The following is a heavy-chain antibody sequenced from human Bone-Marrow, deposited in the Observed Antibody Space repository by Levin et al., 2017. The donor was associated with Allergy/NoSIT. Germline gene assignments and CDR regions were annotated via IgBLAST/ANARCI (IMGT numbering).Heavy chain of an antibody. V-gene: IGHV1-58*02. Sequence: PGESLKISCKASGFTFTSSAIQWVRQARGQRPEWIGWILIGGGSTNLAQKFQERVTLTRDMSTGTAYMEVSSLTSEDTAVYYCAARGSGPYYYYGMDVWGQGTTVIVSS. D-gene: IGHD3-16*01. CDR1: GFTFTSSA. CDR2: ILIGGGST. CDR3: AARGSGPYYYYGMDV. J-gene: IGHJ6*02.